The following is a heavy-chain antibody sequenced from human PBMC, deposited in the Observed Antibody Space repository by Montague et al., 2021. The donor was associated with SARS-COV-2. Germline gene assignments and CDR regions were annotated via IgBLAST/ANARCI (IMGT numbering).Heavy chain of an antibody. V-gene: IGHV4-34*01. CDR2: INDRGST. J-gene: IGHJ3*01. CDR1: GGSFSGYY. D-gene: IGHD3-3*01. CDR3: ARGQVTIFGVLIMLPAAGAVAV. Sequence: SETLSLTCAVYGGSFSGYYWTWIRQPPGKGLEWVGEINDRGSTNYNPSFESRLTMSVDTSKNQFSLRLKSVSAADTAVYYCARGQVTIFGVLIMLPAAGAVAVWGQGTTCTVSS.